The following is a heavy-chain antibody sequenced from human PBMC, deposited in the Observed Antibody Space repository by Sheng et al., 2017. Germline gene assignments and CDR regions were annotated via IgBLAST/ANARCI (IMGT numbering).Heavy chain of an antibody. CDR2: VTNDGNKM. D-gene: IGHD1-7*01. Sequence: EVQLEESGGGLVPPGESLRLSCAASGFNFNIYSMNWVRQSPGKGLEWLSYVTNDGNKMYYADSVKGRFTISRDNAKNSVYLHMKSLRAEDTAVYYCARGRNYFFDFWGQGSLVTVSS. CDR3: ARGRNYFFDF. J-gene: IGHJ4*02. CDR1: GFNFNIYS. V-gene: IGHV3-48*01.